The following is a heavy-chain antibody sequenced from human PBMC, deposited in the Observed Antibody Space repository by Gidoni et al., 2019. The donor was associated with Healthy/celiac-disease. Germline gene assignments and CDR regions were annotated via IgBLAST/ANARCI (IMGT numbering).Heavy chain of an antibody. CDR2: IYHSGST. CDR3: ARDQIWFDP. CDR1: GYSISGCYY. Sequence: QVQLQESGPGLVKPSETLSLTCTVSGYSISGCYYWGWIRQPPRKGMEWIGSIYHSGSTYYTPSLKSRVTISVDTSKNQFSLKLSSVTAADTAVYYCARDQIWFDPWGQGTLVTVSS. V-gene: IGHV4-38-2*02. J-gene: IGHJ5*02.